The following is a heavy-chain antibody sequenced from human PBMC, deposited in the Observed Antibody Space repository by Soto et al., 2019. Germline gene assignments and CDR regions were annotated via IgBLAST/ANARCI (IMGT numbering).Heavy chain of an antibody. CDR3: AKDKSATFGYFDY. Sequence: GGSLRLSCVASGFTFSSYGMHWVRQAPGKGLEWVALMAYDGSNKYYADSVTGRFTISRDNSKNTLYLQMNSLRAEDTAVYYCAKDKSATFGYFDYWGQGTLVTVSS. CDR2: MAYDGSNK. V-gene: IGHV3-30*18. J-gene: IGHJ4*02. D-gene: IGHD3-10*02. CDR1: GFTFSSYG.